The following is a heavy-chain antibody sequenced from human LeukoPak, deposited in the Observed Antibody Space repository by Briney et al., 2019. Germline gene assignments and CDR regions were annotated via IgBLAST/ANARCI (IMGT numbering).Heavy chain of an antibody. D-gene: IGHD6-19*01. CDR2: ISSSSYI. Sequence: GGSLRLSCAASGFTFSSYSMNWVRQAPGKGLEWVSSISSSSYIYYADSVKGRFTISRDNAKNSLYLQMNSLRAEDTAVYYCARADSSGWSNDYWGQGTLVTVSS. CDR1: GFTFSSYS. V-gene: IGHV3-21*01. CDR3: ARADSSGWSNDY. J-gene: IGHJ4*02.